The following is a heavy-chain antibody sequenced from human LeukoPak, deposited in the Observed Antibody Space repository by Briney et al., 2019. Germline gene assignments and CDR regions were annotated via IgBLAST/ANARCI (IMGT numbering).Heavy chain of an antibody. D-gene: IGHD3-9*01. Sequence: SRTLSLTCTVSGGSISSGDYYWSWIRQPPGKGLEWIGYIYYSGSTDYNPSLKSRVTISVDTSKNQFSLKLSSVTAADTAVYYCARLLVEWLPNALQDAFDIWGQGTMVTVSS. CDR1: GGSISSGDYY. J-gene: IGHJ3*02. CDR2: IYYSGST. CDR3: ARLLVEWLPNALQDAFDI. V-gene: IGHV4-30-4*01.